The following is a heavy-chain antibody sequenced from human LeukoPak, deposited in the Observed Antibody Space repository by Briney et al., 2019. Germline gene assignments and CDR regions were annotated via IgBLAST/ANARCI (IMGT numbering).Heavy chain of an antibody. CDR1: GSTFTTYG. V-gene: IGHV3-23*01. D-gene: IGHD2-2*03. Sequence: GGTLRLSCSASGSTFTTYGMNWVRQAPGKGLEWVSGIGGSGTRTYYADSVKGRFTISRDNSKNTLYLQMNSLRDEDTAVYYCAKDSHWILFDDWGQGTLVTVSS. CDR3: AKDSHWILFDD. J-gene: IGHJ4*02. CDR2: IGGSGTRT.